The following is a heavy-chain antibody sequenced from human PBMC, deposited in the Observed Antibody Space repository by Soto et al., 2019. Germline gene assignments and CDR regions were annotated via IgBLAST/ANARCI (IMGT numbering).Heavy chain of an antibody. CDR1: GGSLSSYS. V-gene: IGHV4-59*01. D-gene: IGHD3-10*01. CDR3: ARDRGVEGWAFDL. J-gene: IGHJ2*01. Sequence: QVHLQASGPGLVKPSETLSLTCTVSGGSLSSYSWRWIRQSPGGGLGWIGNVDYSGTSNHNPSLKSRVTMSARTSRNQFSLKLTSVPAAGPAVYFCARDRGVEGWAFDLWGRGTLITVSS. CDR2: VDYSGTS.